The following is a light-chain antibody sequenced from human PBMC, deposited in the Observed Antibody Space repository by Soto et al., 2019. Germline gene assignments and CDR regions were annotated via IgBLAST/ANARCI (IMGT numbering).Light chain of an antibody. V-gene: IGKV3-15*01. CDR2: GAS. Sequence: EIVMTQSPATLSVSPGERATLSCRASQSVSGNLAWYQQKPGQAPRLLIYGASTRATGIPARFSGSESGTEFTLTISSLQSEDFAVYYYQQYNKWHPYTFGQGTKLEIK. CDR1: QSVSGN. J-gene: IGKJ2*01. CDR3: QQYNKWHPYT.